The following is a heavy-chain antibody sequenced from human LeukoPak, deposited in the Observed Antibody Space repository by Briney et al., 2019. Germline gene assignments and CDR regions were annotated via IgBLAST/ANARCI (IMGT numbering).Heavy chain of an antibody. Sequence: PGGSLRLSCAASGFTFRYYAISWVRQAPGKGLEWVSAISAGGGDTYYADSVKGRFTISRDNSKNTLYLQMNSLRVEDMAIYYCAKSDYYDSSGHPSSFDYWGQGTLVTVSS. CDR3: AKSDYYDSSGHPSSFDY. V-gene: IGHV3-23*01. D-gene: IGHD3-22*01. J-gene: IGHJ4*02. CDR1: GFTFRYYA. CDR2: ISAGGGDT.